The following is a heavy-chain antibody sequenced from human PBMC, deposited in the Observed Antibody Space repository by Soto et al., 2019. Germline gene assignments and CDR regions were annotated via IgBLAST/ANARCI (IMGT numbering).Heavy chain of an antibody. CDR3: ARGPLSGCTNGVCYTAFDY. Sequence: SVKVSCKASGGTFSSYTISWVRQAPGQGLEWMGRIIPILGIANYAQKFQGRVTITADKSTSTAYMELSSLRSEDTAVYYCARGPLSGCTNGVCYTAFDYWGQGTLVTVSS. V-gene: IGHV1-69*02. CDR2: IIPILGIA. J-gene: IGHJ4*02. CDR1: GGTFSSYT. D-gene: IGHD2-8*01.